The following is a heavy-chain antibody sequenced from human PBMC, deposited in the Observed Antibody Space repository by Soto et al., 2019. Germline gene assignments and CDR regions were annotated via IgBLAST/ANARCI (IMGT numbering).Heavy chain of an antibody. Sequence: GGSLRLACAASGFTFRSFGMDWVRQAPGKGLEWVSTISGSGANTYYADSVKGRFTISRDNSNNMLYLQMNSLRAEDTAVYYCAKDGAESYYDSSGYFYWGQGTPVTVSS. CDR2: ISGSGANT. CDR1: GFTFRSFG. J-gene: IGHJ4*02. D-gene: IGHD3-22*01. CDR3: AKDGAESYYDSSGYFY. V-gene: IGHV3-23*01.